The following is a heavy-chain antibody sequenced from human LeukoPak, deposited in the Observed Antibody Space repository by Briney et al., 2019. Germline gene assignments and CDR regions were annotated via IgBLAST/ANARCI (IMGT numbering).Heavy chain of an antibody. J-gene: IGHJ4*02. CDR2: IYYSEST. Sequence: SQTLSLTCTVSGGSISSGDYSWSWIRQPPGKGLEWIGYIYYSESTNYNPSLKSRVTISVDTSKNQFSLKLTSVTAADTAVYYCASLYYGSGSFDYWGQGTLVTVSS. D-gene: IGHD3-10*01. CDR3: ASLYYGSGSFDY. CDR1: GGSISSGDYS. V-gene: IGHV4-30-4*01.